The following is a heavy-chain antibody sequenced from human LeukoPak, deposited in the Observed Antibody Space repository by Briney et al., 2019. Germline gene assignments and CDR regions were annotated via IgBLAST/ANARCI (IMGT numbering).Heavy chain of an antibody. Sequence: GESLKISCKGSGYIFSTYWIGWVRQMPGKGMEWMGIIYPANSDTKYNPAFQGQVTISVDKSIATAYLQWSSLEASDSAIYYCARHDCTTASCFYDAFDFWGQGTMVTVSS. CDR3: ARHDCTTASCFYDAFDF. CDR2: IYPANSDT. J-gene: IGHJ3*01. CDR1: GYIFSTYW. D-gene: IGHD2-2*01. V-gene: IGHV5-51*01.